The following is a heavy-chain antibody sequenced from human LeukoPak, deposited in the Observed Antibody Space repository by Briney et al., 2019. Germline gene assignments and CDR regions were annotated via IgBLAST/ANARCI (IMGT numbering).Heavy chain of an antibody. CDR2: MDSDGSAT. Sequence: PGGSLRLSCAASGFSFSNYWMHWVRQAPGKGLVWVTRMDSDGSATYYADSVQGRFTISRDNAKYTLYLQMNSLRAEDTAMYFCAKGPNYFDSWGQGTLVTVSS. CDR3: AKGPNYFDS. J-gene: IGHJ4*02. V-gene: IGHV3-74*01. CDR1: GFSFSNYW.